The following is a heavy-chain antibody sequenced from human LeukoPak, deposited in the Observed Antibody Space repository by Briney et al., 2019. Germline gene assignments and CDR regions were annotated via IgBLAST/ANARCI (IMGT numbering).Heavy chain of an antibody. CDR3: ARESITGHRDFDY. J-gene: IGHJ4*02. V-gene: IGHV3-48*01. D-gene: IGHD1-20*01. CDR2: ISSGCRTI. Sequence: PGGSLRLSCAASGFTFGSYSMNWVRQAPGKGLEWISYISSGCRTIYYADSVEGRFTVSRDNAKNSLYLQMRSLRAEDTAVYYCARESITGHRDFDYWGQGTLVTVSS. CDR1: GFTFGSYS.